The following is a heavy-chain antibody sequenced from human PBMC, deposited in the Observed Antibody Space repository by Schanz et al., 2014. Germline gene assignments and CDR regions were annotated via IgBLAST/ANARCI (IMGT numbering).Heavy chain of an antibody. CDR2: IYYGGDA. D-gene: IGHD3-16*01. V-gene: IGHV4-59*08. Sequence: QVQLQESGPGLVKPSETLSLTCTVAGYSVSHDHWSWIRQPPGKGLEYIGYIYYGGDANYNPSLESRFPLSLDTSKTQFPLNLTSVTAADTAVYYCARLHYVSARDFDFWGQGIPVTVSS. CDR3: ARLHYVSARDFDF. J-gene: IGHJ4*02. CDR1: GYSVSHDH.